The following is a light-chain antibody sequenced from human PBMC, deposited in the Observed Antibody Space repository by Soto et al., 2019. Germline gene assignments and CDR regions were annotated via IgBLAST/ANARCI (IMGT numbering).Light chain of an antibody. CDR2: DNT. CDR1: SSNIGGGYD. CDR3: QSFDYRVSASYV. Sequence: QSVLTQPPSVSGAPGQRVTISCTGSSSNIGGGYDVYWYQHLPGRAPKLLIYDNTNRPSGVPDRVSASESSTSASLVLTGLQTEDEADYYCQSFDYRVSASYVFGSGTEVTVL. J-gene: IGLJ1*01. V-gene: IGLV1-40*01.